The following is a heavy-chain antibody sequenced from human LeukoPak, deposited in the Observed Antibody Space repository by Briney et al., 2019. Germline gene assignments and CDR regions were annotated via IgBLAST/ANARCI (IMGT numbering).Heavy chain of an antibody. CDR1: GFTFSRYG. CDR3: AKDPLQGQWLAPGGLDY. J-gene: IGHJ4*02. D-gene: IGHD6-19*01. Sequence: SGGSLRLSCAPSGFTFSRYGMHWVRQAPGKGLEWVAFIRYDGSNKYYADSVKGRFTISRDNSKNTLYLQMNSLRAEDTAVYYCAKDPLQGQWLAPGGLDYWGQGTLVTVSS. V-gene: IGHV3-30*02. CDR2: IRYDGSNK.